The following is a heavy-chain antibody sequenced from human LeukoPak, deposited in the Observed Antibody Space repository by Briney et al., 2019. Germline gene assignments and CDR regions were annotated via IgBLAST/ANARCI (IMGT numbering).Heavy chain of an antibody. J-gene: IGHJ4*02. CDR1: GYTFSAYE. Sequence: GASVKVSCKASGYTFSAYEINWVRQASGQGLEWVGWVNTNTGKTDYAQKFQGRVTMTRATSLSTVYMELSGLRSDDTAVFYCASHTSWYPNDYWGQGTLVTVSS. D-gene: IGHD1-14*01. CDR3: ASHTSWYPNDY. CDR2: VNTNTGKT. V-gene: IGHV1-8*02.